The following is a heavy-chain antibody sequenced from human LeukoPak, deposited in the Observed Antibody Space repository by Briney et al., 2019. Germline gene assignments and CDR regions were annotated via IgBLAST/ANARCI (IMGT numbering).Heavy chain of an antibody. CDR2: ISGSGGST. Sequence: GGSLRLSCAASGFTVSSNYMSWVRQAPGKGLEWVSAISGSGGSTYYADSVKGRFTISRDNSKNTLYLQMNSLRAEDTAVYYCAKLKRAVADDYWGQGTLVTVSS. J-gene: IGHJ4*02. D-gene: IGHD6-19*01. CDR3: AKLKRAVADDY. V-gene: IGHV3-23*01. CDR1: GFTVSSNY.